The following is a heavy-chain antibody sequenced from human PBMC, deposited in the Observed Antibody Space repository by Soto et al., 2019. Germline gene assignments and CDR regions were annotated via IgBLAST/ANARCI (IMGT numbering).Heavy chain of an antibody. CDR1: GFSLSTCGVG. Sequence: QITLKESGPTLVKPTQTLTLTCTVSGFSLSTCGVGVGWIRQPPGKALEWLALIYWDDDKRYSPSLKSRLTITKDTSKNQVVLTMTNMDPVDTATYYCAHRRDTATEYYFDYGGQGTLVTVSS. J-gene: IGHJ4*02. D-gene: IGHD5-18*01. V-gene: IGHV2-5*02. CDR2: IYWDDDK. CDR3: AHRRDTATEYYFDY.